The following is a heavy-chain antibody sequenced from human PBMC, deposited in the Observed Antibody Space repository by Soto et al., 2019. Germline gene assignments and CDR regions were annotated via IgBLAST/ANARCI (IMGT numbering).Heavy chain of an antibody. CDR3: ASSRVGGGPYGFDI. D-gene: IGHD1-26*01. V-gene: IGHV1-69*13. CDR1: GGTFSSYA. Sequence: SVKVSCKASGGTFSSYAISWVRQAPGQGLEWMGGIIPIFGTANYAQKFQGRVTITADESTSTAYMELSSLRSEDTAVYYCASSRVGGGPYGFDIWGQGTMVTVSS. J-gene: IGHJ3*02. CDR2: IIPIFGTA.